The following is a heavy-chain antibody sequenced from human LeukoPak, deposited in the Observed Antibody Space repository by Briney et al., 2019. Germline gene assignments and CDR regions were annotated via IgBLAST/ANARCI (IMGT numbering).Heavy chain of an antibody. V-gene: IGHV3-23*01. CDR1: GFSFSSYN. CDR2: ISSSGRPV. Sequence: GGSLRLSCGASGFSFSSYNIHWVRQAPGKGLEWLSSISSSGRPVYYSDSVKGRFTISRDNSKNTLYLQMNSLRAEDTAVYYCAKDSRTVAGFFDYWGQGTLVTVSS. CDR3: AKDSRTVAGFFDY. J-gene: IGHJ4*02. D-gene: IGHD6-19*01.